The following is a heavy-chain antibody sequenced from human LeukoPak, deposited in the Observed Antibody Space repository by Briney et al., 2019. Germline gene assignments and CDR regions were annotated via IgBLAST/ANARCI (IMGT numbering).Heavy chain of an antibody. CDR2: MNPNSGNT. CDR1: GYTFTSYD. Sequence: ASVKVSCKASGYTFTSYDINWVRQPTGQGLEWMGWMNPNSGNTGYVQKFQGRVTMTTDTSTSTAYMELRSLRSDDTAVYYCARALYHTFDYWGQGTLVTVSS. CDR3: ARALYHTFDY. J-gene: IGHJ4*02. D-gene: IGHD2-2*01. V-gene: IGHV1-8*01.